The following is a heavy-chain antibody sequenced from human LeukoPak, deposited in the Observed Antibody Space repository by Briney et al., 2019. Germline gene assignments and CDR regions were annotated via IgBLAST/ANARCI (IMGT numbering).Heavy chain of an antibody. D-gene: IGHD1-14*01. J-gene: IGHJ4*02. CDR1: GLTFSTSG. CDR3: ATETNGRHYDY. Sequence: GGSLRLSCTASGLTFSTSGFNWVRQAPGKGLEWVASIGPTGSDRYHADSIKGRFTISRDNANNFPYLQMNSLRAEDTAVYYCATETNGRHYDYWGQGTLLTVSS. V-gene: IGHV3-21*06. CDR2: IGPTGSDR.